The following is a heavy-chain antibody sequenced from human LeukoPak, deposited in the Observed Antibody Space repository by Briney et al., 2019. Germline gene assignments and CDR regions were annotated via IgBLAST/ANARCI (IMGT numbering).Heavy chain of an antibody. Sequence: SQTLSLTCTVSGGSISSGSYYWSWIRQPAGKGLEWIGRIYTSGSTNYNPSLKSRVTISVDTSKNQFSLKLSSVTAADTAVYYCARRREQTGEYYFDYWGQGTLVTVSS. CDR1: GGSISSGSYY. J-gene: IGHJ4*02. CDR3: ARRREQTGEYYFDY. CDR2: IYTSGST. V-gene: IGHV4-61*02. D-gene: IGHD3-10*01.